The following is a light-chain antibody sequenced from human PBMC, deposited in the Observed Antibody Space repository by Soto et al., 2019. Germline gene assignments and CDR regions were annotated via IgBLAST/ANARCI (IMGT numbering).Light chain of an antibody. V-gene: IGKV3-20*01. J-gene: IGKJ4*01. Sequence: EIVLTQSPATLSLSPGERATLSCRASQSVSSSYLAWYQQKPGQAPRLLIYGASSRATGIPDRFSGSGSGTDFTLTISRLEPEDFAVYYCQQYGSSRTFGGGTKVDNK. CDR2: GAS. CDR1: QSVSSSY. CDR3: QQYGSSRT.